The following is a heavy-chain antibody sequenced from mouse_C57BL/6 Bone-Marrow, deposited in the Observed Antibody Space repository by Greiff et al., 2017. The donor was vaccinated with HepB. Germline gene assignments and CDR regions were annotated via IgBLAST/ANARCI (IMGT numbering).Heavy chain of an antibody. J-gene: IGHJ4*01. V-gene: IGHV7-3*01. D-gene: IGHD1-1*01. Sequence: EVMLVESGGGLVQPGGSLSLSCAASGFTFTDYYMSWVRQPPGKALEWLGFIRNKANGYTTEYSASVKGRFTISRDNSQSILYLQMNALRAEDSATYYCARGSLIPHYYGSSYDAMDYWGQGTSVTVFS. CDR2: IRNKANGYTT. CDR3: ARGSLIPHYYGSSYDAMDY. CDR1: GFTFTDYY.